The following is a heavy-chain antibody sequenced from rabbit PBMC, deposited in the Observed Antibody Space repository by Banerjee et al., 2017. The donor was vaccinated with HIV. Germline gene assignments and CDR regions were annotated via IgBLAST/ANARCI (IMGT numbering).Heavy chain of an antibody. J-gene: IGHJ4*01. Sequence: QSLEESGGDLVKPGASLTLTCTASGFSFSSSYYMCWVRQAPGKGLEWIACIYVSSGSTYYASWAKGRFTISKISSTTVTLQMTSLTAADTATYFCARGWAATNYYGGHFKLWGQGTLVTVS. V-gene: IGHV1S40*01. CDR2: IYVSSGST. CDR3: ARGWAATNYYGGHFKL. D-gene: IGHD8-1*01. CDR1: GFSFSSSYY.